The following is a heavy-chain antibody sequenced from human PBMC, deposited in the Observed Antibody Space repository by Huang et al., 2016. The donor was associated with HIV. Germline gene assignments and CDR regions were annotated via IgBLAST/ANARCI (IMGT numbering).Heavy chain of an antibody. CDR2: INPSSGKT. CDR1: GYSFTYHH. J-gene: IGHJ4*02. D-gene: IGHD3-16*01. V-gene: IGHV1-46*01. CDR3: ARGPYTDFVWGSYFDY. Sequence: QVQLVHSGAEVKKPGASVRVSCTASGYSFTYHHRHWVRQAPGQGLEWMGIINPSSGKTTYAQKFQGRATMTRDTSTNTGYMELSSLKSEDTAVYYCARGPYTDFVWGSYFDYWGQGTLVTVSS.